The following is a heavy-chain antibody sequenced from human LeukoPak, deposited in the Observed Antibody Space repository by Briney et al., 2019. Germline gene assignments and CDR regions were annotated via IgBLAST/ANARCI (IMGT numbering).Heavy chain of an antibody. J-gene: IGHJ4*02. Sequence: PGGPLRLSCAASGFTVSSNYMSWVRQAPGKGLEWVSVIYSGGSTYYADSVKGRFTISRDNSKNTLYLQMNSLRAEDTAVYYCAASYSGSYPDFDYWGQGTLVTVSS. CDR1: GFTVSSNY. D-gene: IGHD1-26*01. CDR2: IYSGGST. CDR3: AASYSGSYPDFDY. V-gene: IGHV3-53*01.